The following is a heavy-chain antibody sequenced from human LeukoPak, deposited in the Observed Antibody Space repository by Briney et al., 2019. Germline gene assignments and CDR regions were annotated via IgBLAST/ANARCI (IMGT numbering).Heavy chain of an antibody. CDR2: INPNSGGT. D-gene: IGHD6-13*01. CDR1: GYTFTGYY. V-gene: IGHV1-2*02. CDR3: AASKSSSWPFDY. Sequence: ASVKVSCKASGYTFTGYYMHWVRQAPGQGLEWMGWINPNSGGTNYAQKFQGRVTMTRDTSISTAYMELSRLRSGATAVYYCAASKSSSWPFDYWGQGTLVTVSS. J-gene: IGHJ4*02.